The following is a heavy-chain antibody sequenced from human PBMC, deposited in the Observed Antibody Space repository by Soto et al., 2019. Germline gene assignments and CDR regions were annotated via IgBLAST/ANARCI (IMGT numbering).Heavy chain of an antibody. CDR2: MNPNSCYT. Sequence: QVQLVQSGAEVKKPGASVKVSCKASGYTFTSYDINWVRQATGQGLEWMGWMNPNSCYTGYPQKFQGSVTMTRNTSIRTAYMELSSLRSEDTAVYYCARDGALGDGYTSVDVWGQGTTVTVSS. CDR1: GYTFTSYD. CDR3: ARDGALGDGYTSVDV. V-gene: IGHV1-8*01. J-gene: IGHJ6*02. D-gene: IGHD5-12*01.